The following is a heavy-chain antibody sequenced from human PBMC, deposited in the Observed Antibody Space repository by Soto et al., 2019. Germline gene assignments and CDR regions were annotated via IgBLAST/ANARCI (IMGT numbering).Heavy chain of an antibody. D-gene: IGHD3-3*01. Sequence: PGGSLRLSCTASGFTFGDYAMSWVRQAPGKGLEWVGFIRSKAYGGTTEYAASVKGRFTISRDDSKSIAYLQMNSLKTEDTAVYYCTRVARYYDFWSGYSSDAFDIWGQGTMVTVS. J-gene: IGHJ3*02. V-gene: IGHV3-49*04. CDR3: TRVARYYDFWSGYSSDAFDI. CDR1: GFTFGDYA. CDR2: IRSKAYGGTT.